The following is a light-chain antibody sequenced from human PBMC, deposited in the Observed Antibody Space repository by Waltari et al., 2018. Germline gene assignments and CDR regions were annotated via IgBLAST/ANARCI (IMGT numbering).Light chain of an antibody. CDR3: SSYTSSNTVV. V-gene: IGLV2-14*03. Sequence: HSALTQPASVSGSPGQSITIPCSGSSSDVGGYNYVSWYLQYPGQAPKLIIYDLSQRPSEISDRFSGSKSCSTASLTISGLQAEDEADYYCSSYTSSNTVVFGGGTKVTVL. J-gene: IGLJ2*01. CDR1: SSDVGGYNY. CDR2: DLS.